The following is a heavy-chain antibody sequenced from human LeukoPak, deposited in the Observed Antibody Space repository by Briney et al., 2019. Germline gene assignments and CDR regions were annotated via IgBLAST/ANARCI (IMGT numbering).Heavy chain of an antibody. J-gene: IGHJ4*02. CDR2: ISWNSGSI. Sequence: PGGSLRLSCAASGFTFDDYAMHWVRQAPGKGLEWVSGISWNSGSIGYADSVKGRFTISRDNAKNSLYLQMNSLRAEDTALYYCAKDINRWELLSFDYWGQGTLATVSS. CDR3: AKDINRWELLSFDY. D-gene: IGHD1-26*01. V-gene: IGHV3-9*01. CDR1: GFTFDDYA.